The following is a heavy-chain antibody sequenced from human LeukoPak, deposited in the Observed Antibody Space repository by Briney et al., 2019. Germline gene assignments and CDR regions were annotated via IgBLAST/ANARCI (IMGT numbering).Heavy chain of an antibody. D-gene: IGHD3-22*01. V-gene: IGHV3-30*03. CDR1: GFTFSYYG. Sequence: PGRSLRLSCAASGFTFSYYGMHWVRQAPGKGLEWVAFISFDENNKYYADSVKGRFTISRDNSKNTLYLQMNSLRAEDTAVYYCAIGDYYDSSVPGDAFDIWGQGTMATVSS. J-gene: IGHJ3*02. CDR2: ISFDENNK. CDR3: AIGDYYDSSVPGDAFDI.